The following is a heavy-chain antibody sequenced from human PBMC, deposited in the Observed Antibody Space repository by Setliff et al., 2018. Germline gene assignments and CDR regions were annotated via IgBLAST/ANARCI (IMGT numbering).Heavy chain of an antibody. D-gene: IGHD5-12*01. CDR2: VYYSGDT. CDR3: ARGGTFRYFDF. V-gene: IGHV4-39*07. Sequence: LSLTCSVSGGSISNSDYYWDWIRQPPGKGLEWIGRVYYSGDTYYIPSLLSRVTISVDTSKNQFSLKLRSVTAADTAVYYCARGGTFRYFDFWGQGAPVTVSS. CDR1: GGSISNSDYY. J-gene: IGHJ4*02.